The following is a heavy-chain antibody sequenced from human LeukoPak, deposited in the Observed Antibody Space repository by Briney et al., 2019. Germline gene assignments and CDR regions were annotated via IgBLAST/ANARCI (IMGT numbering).Heavy chain of an antibody. CDR1: GASICSGDYY. V-gene: IGHV4-30-4*01. CDR2: IYDGGNT. Sequence: PSETLSLTCSVSGASICSGDYYWSWIRQPPGKGLEWIGYIYDGGNTYYNPSLKSRVTISVDTSKNQFSLRLRSVTAADTAVYYCVKQWLRNAFDLWGQGTMVTVSS. D-gene: IGHD3-22*01. J-gene: IGHJ3*01. CDR3: VKQWLRNAFDL.